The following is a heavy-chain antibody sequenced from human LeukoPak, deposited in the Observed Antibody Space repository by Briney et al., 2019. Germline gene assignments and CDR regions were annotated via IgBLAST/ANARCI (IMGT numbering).Heavy chain of an antibody. J-gene: IGHJ4*02. D-gene: IGHD3-22*01. CDR1: GGSISSGY. CDR3: VRALKNYYDSSGYVD. CDR2: INASGST. V-gene: IGHV4-4*07. Sequence: KPSETLSLTCTVSGGSISSGYWTWIRQPAGKGLEWIGRINASGSTRHNPSLKSRVTMSVDTSKNQFSLKMSSVTAADTAVYYCVRALKNYYDSSGYVDWGQGTLVTVSS.